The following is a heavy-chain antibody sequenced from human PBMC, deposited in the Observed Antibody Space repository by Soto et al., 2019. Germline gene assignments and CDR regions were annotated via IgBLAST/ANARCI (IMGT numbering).Heavy chain of an antibody. J-gene: IGHJ5*02. V-gene: IGHV4-39*01. CDR3: ARDYFDSSDYTTNWFDP. CDR2: IYHTGNA. Sequence: PSETLSLTCSVSGDSISNSRFYWAWIRQPPGEELEWIGGIYHTGNAYYNPSLKSRVTIFVDTSKNQFSLKLTSVTAADTALYYCARDYFDSSDYTTNWFDPWGQGALVTVSS. CDR1: GDSISNSRFY. D-gene: IGHD3-22*01.